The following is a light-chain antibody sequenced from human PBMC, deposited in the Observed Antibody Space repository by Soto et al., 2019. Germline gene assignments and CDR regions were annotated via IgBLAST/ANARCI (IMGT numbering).Light chain of an antibody. CDR2: GAS. Sequence: IVMTQSSATLSMSPGEIATLSWRASHSLNRDLAWYQQQPGQPPRLLIFGASIRATGIPARFSGSGSGTEFTLTIGSLQSEDCALYYCQQYNNWPGTFGQGTKVDIK. CDR1: HSLNRD. J-gene: IGKJ1*01. V-gene: IGKV3-15*01. CDR3: QQYNNWPGT.